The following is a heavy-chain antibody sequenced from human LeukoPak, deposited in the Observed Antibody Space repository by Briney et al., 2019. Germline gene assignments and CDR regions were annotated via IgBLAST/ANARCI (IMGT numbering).Heavy chain of an antibody. Sequence: RGSLRLSCTASGFPFKEYSMNWVRQAPGKGLEWISYIGIDSGNTKYADSVKGRFTMSADNGKNSVSLQMSSLRVEDTAVYYCARDHNYAFDNWGQGTLVSASS. V-gene: IGHV3-48*04. CDR2: IGIDSGNT. J-gene: IGHJ4*02. D-gene: IGHD1-1*01. CDR3: ARDHNYAFDN. CDR1: GFPFKEYS.